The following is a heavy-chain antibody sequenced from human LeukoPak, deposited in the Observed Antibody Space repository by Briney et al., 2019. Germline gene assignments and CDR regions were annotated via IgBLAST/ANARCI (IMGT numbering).Heavy chain of an antibody. V-gene: IGHV3-48*03. CDR2: ISNSGGPI. D-gene: IGHD3-22*01. J-gene: IGHJ4*02. CDR3: ARDRGYYDSSGYSYYFDY. CDR1: GFTFSSYE. Sequence: GGSPRLSCAASGFTFSSYEMNWVRQAPGKGLEWVSYISNSGGPIYYADSVKGRFTISRDNAKNSLYLQMNSLRAEDTAVYFCARDRGYYDSSGYSYYFDYWGQGTLVTVSS.